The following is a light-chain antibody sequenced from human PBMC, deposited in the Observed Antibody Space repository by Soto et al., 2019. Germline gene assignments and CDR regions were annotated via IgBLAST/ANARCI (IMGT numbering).Light chain of an antibody. J-gene: IGKJ1*01. V-gene: IGKV1-5*01. CDR1: QSISGY. CDR2: DAS. Sequence: DIQMTQSPSTLSASVGDRVTITCRSSQSISGYLAWYQQKPGKAPKLLIYDASSLESGVPSRFSGSASGTEFTLTISSLQPGDFATYYCQHYNTYPWTFGQGTKVDIK. CDR3: QHYNTYPWT.